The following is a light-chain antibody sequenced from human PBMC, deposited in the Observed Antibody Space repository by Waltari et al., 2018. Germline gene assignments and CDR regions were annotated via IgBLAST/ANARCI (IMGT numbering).Light chain of an antibody. CDR3: SSYSGTYTLL. Sequence: QSALTQPRSVSESPGQSVTISCTGTNYDVGYYNYVSWYQHHPGKAPKLRIYEVTKRPSGVPDRFSVSNHGNTASLTISGLQAEDESDYYCSSYSGTYTLLFGGGTKLTVL. J-gene: IGLJ3*02. CDR2: EVT. CDR1: NYDVGYYNY. V-gene: IGLV2-11*01.